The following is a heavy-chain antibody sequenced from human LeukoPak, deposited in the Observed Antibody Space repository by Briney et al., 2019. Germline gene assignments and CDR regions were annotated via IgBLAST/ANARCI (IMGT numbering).Heavy chain of an antibody. V-gene: IGHV3-15*01. CDR2: IKSKSDGGTT. CDR3: TTAVAGYFQH. J-gene: IGHJ1*01. Sequence: GGSLRLSCAASGFTFSNAWMSWVRQAPGKGLEWVGRIKSKSDGGTTDYAAPVKGRFTILRDDSKNTLYLQMNSPKTEDTAVYYCTTAVAGYFQHWGQGTLVTVSS. D-gene: IGHD6-19*01. CDR1: GFTFSNAW.